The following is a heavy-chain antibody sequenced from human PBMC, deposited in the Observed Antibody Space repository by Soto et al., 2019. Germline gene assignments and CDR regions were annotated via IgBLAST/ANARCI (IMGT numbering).Heavy chain of an antibody. CDR2: ISSSSSTI. V-gene: IGHV3-48*01. J-gene: IGHJ2*01. CDR1: GFTFSTYT. CDR3: ARDRGTVRYWYFDL. Sequence: ELQLVESGGGLVQPGGSLRLSCAASGFTFSTYTMNWVRQAPGKGLEWVSYISSSSSTIYYADSVKGRFTISRDNAKNSLYLQMNSLRPEDTAVYYCARDRGTVRYWYFDLWGRGTLVTVSS. D-gene: IGHD3-10*01.